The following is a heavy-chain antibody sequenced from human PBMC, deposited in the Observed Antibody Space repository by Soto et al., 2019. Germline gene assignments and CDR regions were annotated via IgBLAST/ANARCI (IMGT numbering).Heavy chain of an antibody. J-gene: IGHJ6*02. CDR2: IYYSGST. Sequence: SEPLSPPCTVSGGSISSGDYYWSWIRQPPGKGLEWSGYIYYSGSTYYNPSLKSRVTISVDTSKNQFSLKLSSVTGADTAVYYRARDKDDRRGERVWGGYYYYGMDVWGQGTTVTVSS. CDR3: ARDKDDRRGERVWGGYYYYGMDV. D-gene: IGHD3-22*01. CDR1: GGSISSGDYY. V-gene: IGHV4-30-4*01.